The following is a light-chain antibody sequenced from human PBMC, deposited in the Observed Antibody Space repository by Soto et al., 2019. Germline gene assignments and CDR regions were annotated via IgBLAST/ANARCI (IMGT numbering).Light chain of an antibody. V-gene: IGLV1-44*01. CDR3: AAWDDSLNGRV. J-gene: IGLJ1*01. Sequence: QSVLTQPPSASGTPGQRVTISCSGSSSNIGSNTVNWYQQLPGTAPKLLIYSNNQRPSGVPGRFSGSKSGTSASLAISGLRSEDEADYYCAAWDDSLNGRVFGTGTKVTVL. CDR1: SSNIGSNT. CDR2: SNN.